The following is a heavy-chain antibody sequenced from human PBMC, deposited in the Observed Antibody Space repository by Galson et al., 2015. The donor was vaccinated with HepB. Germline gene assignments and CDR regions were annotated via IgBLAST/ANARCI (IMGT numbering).Heavy chain of an antibody. CDR3: ARRGDWNYDY. CDR1: GYSFTNYY. CDR2: IFPGDSDT. J-gene: IGHJ4*02. D-gene: IGHD1-7*01. V-gene: IGHV5-51*03. Sequence: QSGAEVKKPGESLKISCQVSGYSFTNYYIGSLRHTPGKAPAWTRIIFPGDSDTMYSPSFQGQVTISSAKSISTAYLQCSSLKASDTAIYFCARRGDWNYDYWGQGTLITVSS.